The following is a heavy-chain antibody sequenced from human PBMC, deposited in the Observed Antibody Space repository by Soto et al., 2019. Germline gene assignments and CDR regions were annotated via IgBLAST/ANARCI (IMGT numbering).Heavy chain of an antibody. CDR1: GGTFSSYA. D-gene: IGHD3-22*01. J-gene: IGHJ6*02. V-gene: IGHV1-69*13. Sequence: ASVKVSCKASGGTFSSYAISWVRQAPGQGLEWMGGIIPIFGTANYAQKFQGRVTVTADESTSTACMVLSSLRSEDTAVYYCARTPYDSSGYYYPTYYYGMDVWGQGTTVTVSS. CDR3: ARTPYDSSGYYYPTYYYGMDV. CDR2: IIPIFGTA.